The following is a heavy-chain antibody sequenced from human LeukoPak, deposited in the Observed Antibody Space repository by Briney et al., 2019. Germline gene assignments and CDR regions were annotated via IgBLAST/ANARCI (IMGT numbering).Heavy chain of an antibody. CDR1: GYTFIRYG. V-gene: IGHV1-18*01. CDR3: ARGVGIAAAGSLNYYYGMDV. J-gene: IGHJ6*02. Sequence: GASVKVSCKAAGYTFIRYGISWVRQALGQGLEWMGWISAYNGNTKNVQKFQGRVTMTTDTSTSTAYMELRSLRSDDTAVYYCARGVGIAAAGSLNYYYGMDVWGQGTTVTVSS. D-gene: IGHD6-13*01. CDR2: ISAYNGNT.